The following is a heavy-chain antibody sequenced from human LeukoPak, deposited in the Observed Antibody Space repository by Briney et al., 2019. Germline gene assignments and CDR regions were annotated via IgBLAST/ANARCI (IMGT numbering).Heavy chain of an antibody. D-gene: IGHD2-2*01. J-gene: IGHJ3*02. V-gene: IGHV1-18*01. CDR1: GYTFTNYD. CDR2: ISGYNGNT. CDR3: ARSTHRDSDAFDI. Sequence: ASVKVSCLASGYTFTNYDIRLVRQAPGPGHESMGWISGYNGNTKYAQERQGRVTMTTDTSTNTAYMELRSLRSDDTAVYYCARSTHRDSDAFDIWGQGTMVSVSS.